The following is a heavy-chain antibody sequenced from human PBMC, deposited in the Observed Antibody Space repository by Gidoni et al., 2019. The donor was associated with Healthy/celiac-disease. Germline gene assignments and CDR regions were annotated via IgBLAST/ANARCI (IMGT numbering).Heavy chain of an antibody. Sequence: EVQLVESGGGLVQPGGSLRLSCAASGFTVSSNYMRWVRQAPGKGLEWVSVIYSGGSTYYADSVKGRFTISRHNSKNTLYLQMNSLRAEDTAVYYCARGGLWSPDRDYWGQGTLVTVSS. V-gene: IGHV3-53*04. CDR3: ARGGLWSPDRDY. CDR1: GFTVSSNY. CDR2: IYSGGST. D-gene: IGHD5-18*01. J-gene: IGHJ4*02.